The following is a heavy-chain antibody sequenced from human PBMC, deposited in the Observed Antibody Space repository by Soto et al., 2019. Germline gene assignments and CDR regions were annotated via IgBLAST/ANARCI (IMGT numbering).Heavy chain of an antibody. CDR1: GFTFSSYG. Sequence: QVQLVESGGGVVQPGRSLRLSCAASGFTFSSYGMHWVRQAPGKGLEWVAVIWYDGSNKYYADSVKGRFTISRDNSNNTLYLQMNSLRAEDTAVYYCAREFGDVVDYWGQGTLVTVSS. J-gene: IGHJ4*02. V-gene: IGHV3-33*01. CDR3: AREFGDVVDY. CDR2: IWYDGSNK. D-gene: IGHD3-10*01.